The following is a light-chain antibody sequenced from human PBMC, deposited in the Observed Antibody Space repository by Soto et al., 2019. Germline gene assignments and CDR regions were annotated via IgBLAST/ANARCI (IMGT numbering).Light chain of an antibody. CDR3: SSYTSSSTDV. Sequence: QSVLTQPASVSGSPGQSITISCTGTNSDVGGYNYVSWYQQLPGKAPKLIIYEVSRRPSGISSRFSGSKSGNTASLTISGLQAEDGADYYCSSYTSSSTDVFGTGTKLTVL. J-gene: IGLJ1*01. CDR2: EVS. CDR1: NSDVGGYNY. V-gene: IGLV2-14*01.